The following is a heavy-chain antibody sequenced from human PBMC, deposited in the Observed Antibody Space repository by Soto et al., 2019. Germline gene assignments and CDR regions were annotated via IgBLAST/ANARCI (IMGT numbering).Heavy chain of an antibody. CDR3: CAIRGGQPDY. Sequence: EVQLVESGGGLVQPGGSLKLSCAASGFTFSGSAMHWVRQASGKGLEWVGRIRSKPNSYATADAASVKGRFTISRDDAKNTAYLRMNSLKTEDTAVYYCCAIRGGQPDYWGQGPLVTVSS. V-gene: IGHV3-73*02. J-gene: IGHJ4*02. CDR1: GFTFSGSA. CDR2: IRSKPNSYAT. D-gene: IGHD3-10*01.